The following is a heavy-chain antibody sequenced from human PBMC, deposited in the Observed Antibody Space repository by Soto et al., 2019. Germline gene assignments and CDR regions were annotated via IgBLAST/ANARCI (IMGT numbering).Heavy chain of an antibody. CDR1: GGSINNDDFY. D-gene: IGHD3-22*01. J-gene: IGHJ2*01. CDR3: ARMSYYYDKWYFDL. CDR2: VYYSGSS. V-gene: IGHV4-30-4*01. Sequence: QLQESGPGLVKPSQTLSLTCSVSGGSINNDDFYWSWLRQTPGKGLQWIGYVYYSGSSDCIPSLKSRLSMSINKSKNQLTLKLSSVTAADTAIYYCARMSYYYDKWYFDLWGRGTLVTVYS.